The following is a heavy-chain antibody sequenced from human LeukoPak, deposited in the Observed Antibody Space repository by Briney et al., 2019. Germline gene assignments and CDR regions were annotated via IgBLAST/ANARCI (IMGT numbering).Heavy chain of an antibody. Sequence: SEALSLTRTVSGGSISSGSYHWSWIRQPAGKGLEWIGRIYTSGSTNYNPSLKSRVTISVNTSKNQFSLKLSSVTAADTAVYYCAWQGTYDSSGDDAFDIWGQGTMVTVSS. D-gene: IGHD3-22*01. CDR2: IYTSGST. CDR3: AWQGTYDSSGDDAFDI. CDR1: GGSISSGSYH. J-gene: IGHJ3*02. V-gene: IGHV4-61*02.